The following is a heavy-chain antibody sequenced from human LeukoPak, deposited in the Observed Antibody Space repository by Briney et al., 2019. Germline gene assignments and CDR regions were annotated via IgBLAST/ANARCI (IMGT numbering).Heavy chain of an antibody. CDR3: ARGPYCGGDCYFDY. J-gene: IGHJ4*02. Sequence: SETLSLTCTVSSGSINSYYWSWIRQPAGKGLEWIGRIYGSGTTNYNPSLKSRVTMSIDTSKNQFSLKLTSVTAADTAVYYCARGPYCGGDCYFDYWGQGTPVTVSS. V-gene: IGHV4-4*07. CDR1: SGSINSYY. CDR2: IYGSGTT. D-gene: IGHD2-21*02.